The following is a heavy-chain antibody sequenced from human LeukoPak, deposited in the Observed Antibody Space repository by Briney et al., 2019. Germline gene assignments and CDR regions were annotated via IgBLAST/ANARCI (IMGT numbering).Heavy chain of an antibody. CDR3: ATDWGFDS. D-gene: IGHD3-16*01. CDR2: IKQDGSEM. V-gene: IGHV3-7*03. Sequence: GRSLRLSCAASGFTFSSYWMNWARQAPGKGLEWVANIKQDGSEMSYVDSVKGRFTISRDNSTNTLFLQISGLRVDDAAVYYCATDWGFDSWGRGTLVTVSS. CDR1: GFTFSSYW. J-gene: IGHJ4*02.